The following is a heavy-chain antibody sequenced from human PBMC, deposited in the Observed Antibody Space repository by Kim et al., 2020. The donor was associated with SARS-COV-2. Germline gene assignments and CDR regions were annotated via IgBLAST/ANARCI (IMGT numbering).Heavy chain of an antibody. D-gene: IGHD1-1*01. CDR2: IGAVRDGGTT. J-gene: IGHJ4*02. V-gene: IGHV3-15*04. CDR3: TARGT. CDR1: GFTVNSAW. Sequence: GGSLRLSCAASGFTVNSAWMNWVRQAPGKGLEWVARIGAVRDGGTTAHAAPVKGRFTISRDNLKNTLYLQMNSLKIEDTGFYYCTARGTGGQGTLVTVST.